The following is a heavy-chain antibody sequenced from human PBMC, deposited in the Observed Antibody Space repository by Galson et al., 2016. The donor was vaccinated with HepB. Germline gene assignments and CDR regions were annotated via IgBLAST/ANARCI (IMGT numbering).Heavy chain of an antibody. D-gene: IGHD6-13*01. CDR3: AKDGYRDWGLYQ. CDR1: GFTFSRYG. CDR2: ISYDESNK. V-gene: IGHV3-30*18. Sequence: SLRLSCAASGFTFSRYGMHWVRQAPGKGLEWVAVISYDESNKYYADSVKGRFTISRDNSMNTLFLQMDGLRVEDTAVYYCAKDGYRDWGLYQWGQGTLVTVSS. J-gene: IGHJ4*02.